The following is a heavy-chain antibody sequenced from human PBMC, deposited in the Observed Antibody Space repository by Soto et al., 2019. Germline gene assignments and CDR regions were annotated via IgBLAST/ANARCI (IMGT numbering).Heavy chain of an antibody. D-gene: IGHD2-15*01. J-gene: IGHJ4*02. CDR1: GFTFSNYA. CDR2: ISGSGDST. CDR3: ARRGPGSYFDY. Sequence: EVQLLDSGGGLVQPGGSLRLSCAASGFTFSNYAMNWVRQAPGKGLEWVSVISGSGDSTYYADSVKGRFTISRDNSKNTLYLHMNSLRAEDTAVYYCARRGPGSYFDYWGQGTLVTVSS. V-gene: IGHV3-23*01.